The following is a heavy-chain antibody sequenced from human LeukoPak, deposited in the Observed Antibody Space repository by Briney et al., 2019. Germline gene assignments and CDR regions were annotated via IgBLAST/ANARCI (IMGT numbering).Heavy chain of an antibody. V-gene: IGHV3-23*01. CDR2: ISGSGGST. CDR3: AKKSYYGSGSYYGAIDY. CDR1: GFTFSSYA. J-gene: IGHJ4*02. Sequence: GGSLRLSCADSGFTFSSYAMSWVRQAPGKGLEWVSAISGSGGSTYYADSVKGRFTISRDNSKNTLYLQMNSLRAEDTAVYYCAKKSYYGSGSYYGAIDYWGQGTLVTVSS. D-gene: IGHD3-10*01.